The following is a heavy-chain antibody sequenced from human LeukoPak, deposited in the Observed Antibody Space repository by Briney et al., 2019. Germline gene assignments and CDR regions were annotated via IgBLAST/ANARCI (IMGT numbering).Heavy chain of an antibody. Sequence: GGSLRLSCTASGFTFGNYAMSWVRQAPGKGLEWVGFIRSKAYGGTTEYAASVKGRFTISRDDSKSIAYLQMNSLKTEDTAVYYCTFDYGGNTGYFRHWGQGTLVTVSS. J-gene: IGHJ1*01. V-gene: IGHV3-49*04. CDR1: GFTFGNYA. CDR3: TFDYGGNTGYFRH. CDR2: IRSKAYGGTT. D-gene: IGHD4-23*01.